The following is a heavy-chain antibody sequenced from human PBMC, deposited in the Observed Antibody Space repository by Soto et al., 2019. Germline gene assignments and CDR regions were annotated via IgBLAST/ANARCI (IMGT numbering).Heavy chain of an antibody. J-gene: IGHJ4*02. CDR3: AKVRGASTVNTLLPVDY. CDR1: GFTFSSYA. V-gene: IGHV3-23*01. CDR2: ISGSGGST. D-gene: IGHD4-17*01. Sequence: EVQLLESGGGLVQPGGSLRLSCAASGFTFSSYAMSWVRQAPGKGLEWVSAISGSGGSTYYADSVKGRFTISRDNSKNRLYLQGNSLRVEDTVVYYCAKVRGASTVNTLLPVDYWGQGTLVTVSS.